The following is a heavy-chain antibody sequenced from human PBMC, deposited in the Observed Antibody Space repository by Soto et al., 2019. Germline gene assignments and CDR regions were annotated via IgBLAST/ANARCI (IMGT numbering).Heavy chain of an antibody. J-gene: IGHJ4*02. D-gene: IGHD5-18*01. CDR3: ARYGYSYGYAVDY. V-gene: IGHV5-51*01. Sequence: GESLKISCNGSGYSFTIYWIGWVRQMPGKGLEWMGIIYPGDSDTRYSPSFQGQVTISADKSISTAYLQWSSLKASDTAMYYCARYGYSYGYAVDYWGQGTLVTVSS. CDR1: GYSFTIYW. CDR2: IYPGDSDT.